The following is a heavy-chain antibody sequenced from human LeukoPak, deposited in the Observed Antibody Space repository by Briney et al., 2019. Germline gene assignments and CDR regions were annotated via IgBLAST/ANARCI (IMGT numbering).Heavy chain of an antibody. V-gene: IGHV4-34*01. CDR2: INHSGST. CDR1: GGSLSGYF. CDR3: ARDGSGTENDY. J-gene: IGHJ4*02. Sequence: PSETLSLTCAVYGGSLSGYFWTWIRQPPGKGLEWIGEINHSGSTNYNPSLKSRVIISVDMSKNQFSLKLSSVTAADTAVYYCARDGSGTENDYWGQGTLVTVSS. D-gene: IGHD3-10*01.